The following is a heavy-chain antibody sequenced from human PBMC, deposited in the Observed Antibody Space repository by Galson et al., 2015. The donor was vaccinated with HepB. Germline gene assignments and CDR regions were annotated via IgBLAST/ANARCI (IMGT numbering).Heavy chain of an antibody. Sequence: SLRLSCAASGFTFSSYGMHWVRQAPGKGPEWVAVIWYDGSKKYYADSVKGRFTISRDNSRNTLYLQMNSLRAEDTAVYYCASGSIAAPQDYWGQGTLVTVSS. CDR3: ASGSIAAPQDY. CDR2: IWYDGSKK. V-gene: IGHV3-33*01. D-gene: IGHD6-6*01. CDR1: GFTFSSYG. J-gene: IGHJ4*02.